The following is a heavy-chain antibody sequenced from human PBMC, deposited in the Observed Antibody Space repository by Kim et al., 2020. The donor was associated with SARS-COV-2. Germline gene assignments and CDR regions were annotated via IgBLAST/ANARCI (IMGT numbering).Heavy chain of an antibody. D-gene: IGHD6-19*01. V-gene: IGHV3-74*01. CDR3: VRRQFTSGWYYVDY. Sequence: YADSVKGRFTIYRDNTKNTLYLQMNSLRAEDTAVYYCVRRQFTSGWYYVDYWGQGTLVTVSS. J-gene: IGHJ4*02.